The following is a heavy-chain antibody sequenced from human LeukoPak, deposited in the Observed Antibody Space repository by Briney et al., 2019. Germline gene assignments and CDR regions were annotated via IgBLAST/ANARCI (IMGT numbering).Heavy chain of an antibody. D-gene: IGHD6-25*01. CDR1: GFTVSSNY. CDR3: ARARLYYYYGMDV. J-gene: IGHJ6*02. CDR2: IYSGGST. V-gene: IGHV3-66*01. Sequence: GGSLRLSCAASGFTVSSNYMSWVRQAPGKGLEWVSVIYSGGSTYYADSVKGRFTISRDNSKNTLYLQMNSLRAEDTAVYYCARARLYYYYGMDVWGQGTTVTVCS.